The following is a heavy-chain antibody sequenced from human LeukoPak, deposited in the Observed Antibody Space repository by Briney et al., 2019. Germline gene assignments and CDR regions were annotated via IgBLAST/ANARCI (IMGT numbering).Heavy chain of an antibody. V-gene: IGHV1-8*01. CDR3: ARGKVPAAPFFYYYYGMDV. CDR2: MNPNSGNT. Sequence: GASVKVSCKASGYTFTSYDINWVRQATGQGLEWMGWMNPNSGNTGYAQKFQGRVTMTRNTSISTAYMELSSLRSEDTAVYYCARGKVPAAPFFYYYYGMDVWGQGTTVTVSS. CDR1: GYTFTSYD. D-gene: IGHD2-2*01. J-gene: IGHJ6*02.